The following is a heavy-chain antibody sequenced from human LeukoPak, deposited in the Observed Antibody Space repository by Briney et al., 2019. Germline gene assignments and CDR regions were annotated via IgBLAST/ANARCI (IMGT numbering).Heavy chain of an antibody. CDR1: GFTFSSYA. D-gene: IGHD5-18*01. CDR2: ISGSGGST. CDR3: AKQFRRGYSYGPFDY. V-gene: IGHV3-23*01. Sequence: GGSLRLSCAASGFTFSSYAMSWVRQAPGKGLEWVSAISGSGGSTYYADSVKGRLTISRDNSKNTLYLQMNSLRAEDTAVYYCAKQFRRGYSYGPFDYWGQGTLVTVSS. J-gene: IGHJ4*02.